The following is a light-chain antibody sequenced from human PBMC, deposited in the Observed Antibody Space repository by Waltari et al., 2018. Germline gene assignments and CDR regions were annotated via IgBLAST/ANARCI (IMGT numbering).Light chain of an antibody. CDR1: SSDIGAYNY. Sequence: QSALTQPASVSGSPGQSITISCTGTSSDIGAYNYVSWYQQHSGKAPQLIVSGVSDRPSGVSNRFSASKSANTASLTISGLQAEDEADYYCGSFTNTNTWVFGGGTRVTVL. CDR2: GVS. CDR3: GSFTNTNTWV. V-gene: IGLV2-14*03. J-gene: IGLJ3*02.